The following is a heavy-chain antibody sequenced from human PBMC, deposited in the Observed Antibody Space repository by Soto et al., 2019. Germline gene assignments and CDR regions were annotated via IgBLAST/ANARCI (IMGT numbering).Heavy chain of an antibody. CDR2: ISDNGGTT. Sequence: PGKGLEWVSFISDNGGTTYYAESVKSRFTISRANSKNSLYLQTKSQRAENMAVYQSARDPQPLLRYFHYWGAGTQVTVS. V-gene: IGHV3-23*01. D-gene: IGHD6-13*01. CDR3: ARDPQPLLRYFHY. J-gene: IGHJ4*02.